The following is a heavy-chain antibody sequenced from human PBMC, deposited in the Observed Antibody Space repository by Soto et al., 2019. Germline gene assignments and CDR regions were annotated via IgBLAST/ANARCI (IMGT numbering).Heavy chain of an antibody. D-gene: IGHD6-6*01. CDR2: INHSGST. J-gene: IGHJ6*02. V-gene: IGHV4-34*01. CDR3: ARGIAALYYYYGMDV. Sequence: SETLSLTCAVYGGSISGYYWSWIRQPPGKGLEWIGEINHSGSTNYNPSLKSRVTISVDTSKNQFSLKLSSVTAADTAVYYCARGIAALYYYYGMDVWGQGTTVTVSS. CDR1: GGSISGYY.